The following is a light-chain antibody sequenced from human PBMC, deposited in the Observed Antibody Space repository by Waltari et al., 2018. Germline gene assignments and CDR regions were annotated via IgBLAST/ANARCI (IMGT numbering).Light chain of an antibody. CDR2: YDD. J-gene: IGLJ3*02. CDR3: EAWDDSLDGWV. V-gene: IGLV1-36*01. Sequence: QSVLTQPPSVSEAPRQRVTISCSGSYSNIGTHGVNWYQLVPGKTPRLVIYYDDLVPSGVSERFACSRSGTSASLAIRGLQPEDEAEYFCEAWDDSLDGWVFGGGTKLTVL. CDR1: YSNIGTHG.